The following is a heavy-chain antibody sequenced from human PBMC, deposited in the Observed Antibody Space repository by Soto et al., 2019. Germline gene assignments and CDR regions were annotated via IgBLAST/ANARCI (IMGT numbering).Heavy chain of an antibody. CDR1: GFTFSSYS. CDR2: ISSSSNNI. D-gene: IGHD6-19*01. V-gene: IGHV3-48*01. J-gene: IGHJ4*02. Sequence: GGSLRLSCAASGFTFSSYSMNWVRQAPGKGLEWVSYISSSSNNIYYADSVKGRFTISRDNAKNSLYLQMNSLRAEDTAVYYCARDRAVAGTVIDYWGQGTMVTVSS. CDR3: ARDRAVAGTVIDY.